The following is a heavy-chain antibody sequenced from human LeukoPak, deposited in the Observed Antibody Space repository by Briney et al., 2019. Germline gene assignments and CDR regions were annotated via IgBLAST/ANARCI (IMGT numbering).Heavy chain of an antibody. CDR3: ARSYGSGWYFFDY. Sequence: GGSLRLSCAASGFTFSSYWMSWVRQAPGKGLEWVVNIKQDGSEKYYVDSVKGRFTISRDNAKNSLYLQMTSLRAEDTAMYYCARSYGSGWYFFDYWGQGTLVTVSS. CDR2: IKQDGSEK. CDR1: GFTFSSYW. J-gene: IGHJ4*02. D-gene: IGHD6-19*01. V-gene: IGHV3-7*01.